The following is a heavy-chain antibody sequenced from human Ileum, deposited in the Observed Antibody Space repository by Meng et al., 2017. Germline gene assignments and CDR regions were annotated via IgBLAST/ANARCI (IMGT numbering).Heavy chain of an antibody. D-gene: IGHD1-26*01. CDR3: ARDFSGSYYTNYFDY. J-gene: IGHJ4*02. CDR1: GFSVRSYS. V-gene: IGHV3-21*01. CDR2: ISSRSSYI. Sequence: EVHLLESGGGLVNPGGSLILSFAATGFSVRSYSVNWVRQAPGKGLEWVSSISSRSSYIFYADSVKGRFTISRDNAKNSVYLQMNSLRAEDTAVYYCARDFSGSYYTNYFDYWGQGTLVTVSS.